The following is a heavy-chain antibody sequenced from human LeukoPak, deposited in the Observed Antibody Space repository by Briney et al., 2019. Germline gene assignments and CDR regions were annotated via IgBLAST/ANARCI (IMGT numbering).Heavy chain of an antibody. Sequence: GGSLRLSCAASGFPFTTYAMSWVRQAPGKGLEWVSAISGSDGGTHYADSVKGRFTTSRDNSKNTLYLQMNSLRAEDTAVYYCAREGGFGYDDAFDTWGHGTTVTVSS. CDR3: AREGGFGYDDAFDT. CDR2: ISGSDGGT. V-gene: IGHV3-23*01. D-gene: IGHD3-16*02. CDR1: GFPFTTYA. J-gene: IGHJ3*02.